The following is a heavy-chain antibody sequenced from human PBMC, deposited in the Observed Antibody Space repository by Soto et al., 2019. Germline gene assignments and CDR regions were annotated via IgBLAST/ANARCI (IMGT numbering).Heavy chain of an antibody. J-gene: IGHJ4*02. CDR2: ISYGGST. CDR3: ATMGTPATGLYYFDY. D-gene: IGHD2-15*01. Sequence: QVQLQESGPGLVKPSQTLSLTCTVSGGSISSGNYYWSWIRQPPGKGLEWIGFISYGGSTYYNVSLKRRVTISVDTSKNQFSLNLSFVTAADTAVYYCATMGTPATGLYYFDYWGQGTLVTVSS. CDR1: GGSISSGNYY. V-gene: IGHV4-30-4*01.